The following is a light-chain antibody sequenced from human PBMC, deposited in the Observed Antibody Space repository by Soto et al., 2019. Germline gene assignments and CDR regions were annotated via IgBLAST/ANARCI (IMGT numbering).Light chain of an antibody. V-gene: IGLV6-57*01. CDR3: QSYDSNNQGVV. CDR2: EDN. CDR1: SGSLASNY. Sequence: NFMLTQPHSVSESPGKTVTISCTRGSGSLASNYVRWYQQRPGSSPTTVIYEDNQRPSGVPDRFSGSIDSSSNSASLTISGLQTGDEADYYCQSYDSNNQGVVFGGGTKLTVL. J-gene: IGLJ2*01.